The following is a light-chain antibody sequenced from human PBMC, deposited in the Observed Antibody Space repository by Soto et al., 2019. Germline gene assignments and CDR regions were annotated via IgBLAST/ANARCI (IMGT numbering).Light chain of an antibody. CDR1: QSIRSY. V-gene: IGKV1-39*01. CDR2: AAS. Sequence: DIQITQSPSSLSASVVDRVTITCRASQSIRSYLNLYQQKPVKAPKLLIYAASILQSGVPSRVSGSGSSTDFTRTISTLQPEDFETYYCQQSYSTPHAFGQGTKLEIK. CDR3: QQSYSTPHA. J-gene: IGKJ2*01.